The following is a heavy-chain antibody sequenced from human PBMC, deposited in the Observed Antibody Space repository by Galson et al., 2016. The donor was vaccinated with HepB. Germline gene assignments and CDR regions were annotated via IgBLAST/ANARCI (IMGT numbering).Heavy chain of an antibody. J-gene: IGHJ6*02. CDR3: ARAIHLGRGMDV. CDR1: GDSVSNNAAA. D-gene: IGHD5-18*01. V-gene: IGHV6-1*01. Sequence: CAISGDSVSNNAAAWIWIRQSPSRGLEWLGRTYYRSQWDSDYAVSVKSRITIYSDTSKNLFPLQLNSVTPEDTAVYYCARAIHLGRGMDVWGHGTTVTVSS. CDR2: TYYRSQWDS.